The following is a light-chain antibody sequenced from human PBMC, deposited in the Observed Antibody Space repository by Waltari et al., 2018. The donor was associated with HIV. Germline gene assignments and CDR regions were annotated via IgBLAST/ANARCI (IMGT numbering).Light chain of an antibody. V-gene: IGLV2-23*02. J-gene: IGLJ1*01. Sequence: QFALTQPASVSGSPGQSITTSCTGTSSNVGSADLVSWYQQHPGEAPKLIIYEVTKRPSGVSNRFSGSKSGNTASLTISGLQAEDEADYYCCSCPRSGIRYVFGTGTKVTVL. CDR2: EVT. CDR1: SSNVGSADL. CDR3: CSCPRSGIRYV.